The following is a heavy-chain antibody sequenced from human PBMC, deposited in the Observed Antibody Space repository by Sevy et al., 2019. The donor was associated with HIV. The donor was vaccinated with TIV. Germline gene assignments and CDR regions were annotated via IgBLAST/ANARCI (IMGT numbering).Heavy chain of an antibody. CDR1: GDSISSYY. V-gene: IGHV4-59*01. Sequence: SETLSLTCTVSGDSISSYYWSSIRQPPGKGLEWIGYIYYSGSTNYNPSLKSRVAISKDTSKNQFSLKLSSVTAADTAVYYCARALQDYYYGMDVWGQGTTLTVSS. CDR3: ARALQDYYYGMDV. CDR2: IYYSGST. J-gene: IGHJ6*02.